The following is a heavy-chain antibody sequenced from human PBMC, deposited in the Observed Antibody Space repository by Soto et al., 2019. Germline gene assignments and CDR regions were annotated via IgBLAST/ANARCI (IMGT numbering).Heavy chain of an antibody. CDR3: ARDSPVYYDSSGYDTWGFDY. V-gene: IGHV3-7*01. J-gene: IGHJ4*02. CDR1: GFTFSSYW. CDR2: IKQDGSEK. Sequence: GGSLRLSCAASGFTFSSYWMSWVRQAPGKGLEWVANIKQDGSEKYYVDSVKGRITISRDNAKNSLYLQMNSLRAEDTAVYYCARDSPVYYDSSGYDTWGFDYWGQGTLVTVSS. D-gene: IGHD3-22*01.